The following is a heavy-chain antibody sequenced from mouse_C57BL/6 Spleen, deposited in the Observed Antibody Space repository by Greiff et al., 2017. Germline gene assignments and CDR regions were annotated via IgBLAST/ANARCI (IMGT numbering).Heavy chain of an antibody. CDR3: ARGEVRDWYFDV. D-gene: IGHD2-14*01. CDR1: GFTFSDYG. J-gene: IGHJ1*03. CDR2: ISSGSSTI. V-gene: IGHV5-17*01. Sequence: VQLQQSGGGLVKPGGSLKLSCAASGFTFSDYGMHWVRQAPEKGLEWVAYISSGSSTIYYADTVKGRFTISRDNAKNTLFLQMTSLRSEDTAMYYCARGEVRDWYFDVWGTGTTVTVSS.